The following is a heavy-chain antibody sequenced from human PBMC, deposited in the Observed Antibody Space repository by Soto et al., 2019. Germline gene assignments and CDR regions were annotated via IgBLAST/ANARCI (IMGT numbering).Heavy chain of an antibody. CDR3: AREGGIVGATAADY. J-gene: IGHJ4*02. V-gene: IGHV4-31*03. Sequence: QVQLQESGPGLVKPSQTLSLTCTVSGGSISSGGYYWSWIRQHPGKGLEWIGYIYYSGSTYYNPSLKRRVTISVDTSKNQFSLKLSSVTAAAPAVYYCAREGGIVGATAADYWGQGTLVTVSS. CDR1: GGSISSGGYY. CDR2: IYYSGST. D-gene: IGHD1-26*01.